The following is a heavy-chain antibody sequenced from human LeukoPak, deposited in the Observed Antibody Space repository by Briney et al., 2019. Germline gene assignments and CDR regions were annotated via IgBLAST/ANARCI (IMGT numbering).Heavy chain of an antibody. CDR2: IVVGSGNT. J-gene: IGHJ6*02. CDR3: AAWNPSWYLNYYYYGMDV. V-gene: IGHV1-58*02. Sequence: SVKVSCKASGFSFTSSAMQWVRQARGQRLEWIGWIVVGSGNTNYAQKLQERVTITRDMSTSTAYMELSSLRSEDTAVYYCAAWNPSWYLNYYYYGMDVWGQGTTVTVSS. D-gene: IGHD6-13*01. CDR1: GFSFTSSA.